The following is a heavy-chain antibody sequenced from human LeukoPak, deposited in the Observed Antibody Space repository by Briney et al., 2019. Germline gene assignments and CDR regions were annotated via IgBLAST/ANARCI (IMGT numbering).Heavy chain of an antibody. D-gene: IGHD6-6*01. J-gene: IGHJ4*02. CDR3: ARGPNSNWSGLDF. V-gene: IGHV3-74*01. CDR1: GFSLSGHW. Sequence: GGSLRLSCTASGFSLSGHWMHWARQLPGKGLVWVSRISPTGSTTSYADSVKGRFTVSRDNAKNALYLQVNNLRAEDTAVYYCARGPNSNWSGLDFWGQGTLLTVSS. CDR2: ISPTGSTT.